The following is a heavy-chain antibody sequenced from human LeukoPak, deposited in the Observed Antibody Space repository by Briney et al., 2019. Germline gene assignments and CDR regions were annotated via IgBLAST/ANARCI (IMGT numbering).Heavy chain of an antibody. CDR1: GFTFSSYW. CDR3: ASGTTGTTGYYYYYYYMDV. J-gene: IGHJ6*03. Sequence: GGSLRLSCAASGFTFSSYWMSWVRQAPGKGLEWVANIKQDGSEKYYVDSVKGRFTISRDNAKNSLYLQMNSLRAEDTAVYYCASGTTGTTGYYYYYYYMDVWGKGTTVTVSS. CDR2: IKQDGSEK. V-gene: IGHV3-7*01. D-gene: IGHD1-1*01.